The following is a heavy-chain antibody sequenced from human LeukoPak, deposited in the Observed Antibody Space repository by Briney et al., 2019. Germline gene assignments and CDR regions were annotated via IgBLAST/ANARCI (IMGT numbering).Heavy chain of an antibody. V-gene: IGHV4-59*01. CDR3: ARDSMIRKYYYYYGMDV. J-gene: IGHJ6*02. Sequence: SETLSLTCTVSGGSISSYYWSWIRQPPGKGLEWIGYIYYSGSTNYNPSLKSRVTISVDTSKNQFSLKLSSVTAADTAVYYCARDSMIRKYYYYYGMDVWGQGTTVTVSS. D-gene: IGHD3-16*01. CDR1: GGSISSYY. CDR2: IYYSGST.